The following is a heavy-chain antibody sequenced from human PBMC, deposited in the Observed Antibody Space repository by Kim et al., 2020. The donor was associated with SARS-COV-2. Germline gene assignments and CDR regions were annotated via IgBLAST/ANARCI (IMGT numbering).Heavy chain of an antibody. J-gene: IGHJ4*02. CDR3: VAGEMPTNSDY. D-gene: IGHD3-10*01. CDR2: IYYDGTT. V-gene: IGHV3-53*01. CDR1: GFAVNSYY. Sequence: GGSLRLSCAASGFAVNSYYMSWVRRAPGRVLEWVSIIYYDGTTFYADSAKGRFTPSSETSTNTLFLQMNNLRADDTATYSFVAGEMPTNSDYVGQVTLVT.